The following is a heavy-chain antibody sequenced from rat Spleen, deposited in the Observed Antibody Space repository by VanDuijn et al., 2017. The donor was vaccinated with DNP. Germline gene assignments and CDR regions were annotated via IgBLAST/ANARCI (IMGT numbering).Heavy chain of an antibody. V-gene: IGHV3-3*01. CDR3: AIQLGVFDY. D-gene: IGHD5-1*01. CDR1: GYSITSSFS. Sequence: EVQLQESGPGLVKPSQSLSLTCSVTGYSITSSFSWTWIRKFPGDKLEWMGYITGAGSTNYNPSLKSRIAITRDTSKNQFFLQVKSVTPEDSATYYCAIQLGVFDYWGQGVMVTVSS. J-gene: IGHJ2*01. CDR2: ITGAGST.